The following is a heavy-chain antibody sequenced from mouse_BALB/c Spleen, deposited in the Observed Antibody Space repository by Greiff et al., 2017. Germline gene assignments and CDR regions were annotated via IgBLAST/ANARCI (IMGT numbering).Heavy chain of an antibody. CDR2: IDPENGDT. CDR1: GFNIKDYY. Sequence: EVQLMESGAELVRSGASVKLSCTASGFNIKDYYMHWVKQRPEQGLEWIGWIDPENGDTEYAPKFQGKATMTADTSSNTAYLQLSSLTSEDTAVYYCNAWGYYGSSPFAYWGQGTLVTVSA. J-gene: IGHJ3*01. CDR3: NAWGYYGSSPFAY. D-gene: IGHD1-1*01. V-gene: IGHV14-4*02.